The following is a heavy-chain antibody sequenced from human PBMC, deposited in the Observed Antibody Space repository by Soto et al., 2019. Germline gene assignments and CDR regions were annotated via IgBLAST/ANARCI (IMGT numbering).Heavy chain of an antibody. Sequence: PSETLSLTCTVSDVSTSNFFWKWFRQPPGKGLEWIGNIHSSGTTNYNPSLESRVTISLDTSMSQCFLRMNSVTAADTAVYFCSRGSGWLTDYWGQGTQVTVSS. D-gene: IGHD6-19*01. CDR2: IHSSGTT. CDR1: DVSTSNFF. J-gene: IGHJ4*02. V-gene: IGHV4-59*08. CDR3: SRGSGWLTDY.